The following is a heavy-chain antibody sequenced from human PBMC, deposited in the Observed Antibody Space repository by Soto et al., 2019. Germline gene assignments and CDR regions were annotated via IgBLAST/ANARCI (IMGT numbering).Heavy chain of an antibody. Sequence: PGGSLRLSCAASGFTFSSYAMSWVRQAPGKGLEWVSAISGSGGSKYYADSVKGRFTISRDNSKNTLYLQMNSLRAEDTAVYYCAKEGLAAAGTDYYGMDVWGQGTTVTVSS. D-gene: IGHD6-13*01. V-gene: IGHV3-23*01. CDR3: AKEGLAAAGTDYYGMDV. J-gene: IGHJ6*02. CDR1: GFTFSSYA. CDR2: ISGSGGSK.